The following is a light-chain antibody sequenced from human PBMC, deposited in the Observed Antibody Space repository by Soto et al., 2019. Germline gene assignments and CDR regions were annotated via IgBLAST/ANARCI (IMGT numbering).Light chain of an antibody. CDR3: QQYDFSLRT. CDR1: QGISTS. V-gene: IGKV1-12*01. Sequence: DIQMTQSPSSVSASVGDRVTITCRASQGISTSLAWYQQKPGKAPNLLIYAASSLQSGVPSRFSGSGSGTDFTLTISSLQPEDFAVYYCQQYDFSLRTFGQGSKVEI. J-gene: IGKJ1*01. CDR2: AAS.